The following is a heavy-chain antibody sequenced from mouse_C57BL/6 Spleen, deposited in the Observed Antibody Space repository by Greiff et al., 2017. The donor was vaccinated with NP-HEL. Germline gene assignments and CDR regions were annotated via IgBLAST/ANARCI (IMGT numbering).Heavy chain of an antibody. V-gene: IGHV1-78*01. CDR2: IYPRDGST. Sequence: LQESDAELVKPGASVKISCKVSGYTFTDHTIHWMKQRPEQGLEWIGYIYPRDGSTKYNEKFKGKATLTADKSSSTAYMQLNSLTSEDSAVYFCARFPYDGYPYYAMDYWGQGTSVTVSS. D-gene: IGHD2-3*01. CDR1: GYTFTDHT. CDR3: ARFPYDGYPYYAMDY. J-gene: IGHJ4*01.